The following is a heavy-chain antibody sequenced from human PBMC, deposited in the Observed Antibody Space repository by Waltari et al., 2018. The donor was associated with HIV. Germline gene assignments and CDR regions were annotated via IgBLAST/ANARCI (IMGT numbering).Heavy chain of an antibody. V-gene: IGHV6-1*01. CDR1: GERVSSNSDA. CDR2: TYDRSKWYN. Sequence: QVQLQQSGPGLVQPSQTLQLTCAIYGERVSSNSDAWACIRQSPSRGLEWLGRTYDRSKWYNDYAVSVKSRITINPDTSKNQFSLQLNSVTPEDTAVYYCARGGFEYSSGWSANWFDPWGQGTLVTVSS. CDR3: ARGGFEYSSGWSANWFDP. D-gene: IGHD6-19*01. J-gene: IGHJ5*02.